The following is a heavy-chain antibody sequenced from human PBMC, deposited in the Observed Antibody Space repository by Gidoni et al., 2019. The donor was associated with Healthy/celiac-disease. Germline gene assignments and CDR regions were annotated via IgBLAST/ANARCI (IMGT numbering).Heavy chain of an antibody. CDR3: AKDSADCSSTSCSPDY. CDR2: ISYDGSNK. V-gene: IGHV3-30*18. J-gene: IGHJ4*02. Sequence: QVQLVESGGGVVQPGRSLRLSCAASGFTFSSYGMHWVRQAPGKGLEGVAVISYDGSNKYYADSVKGRFTISRDNSKNTLYLQMNSLRAEDTAVYYCAKDSADCSSTSCSPDYWGQGTLVTVSS. D-gene: IGHD2-2*01. CDR1: GFTFSSYG.